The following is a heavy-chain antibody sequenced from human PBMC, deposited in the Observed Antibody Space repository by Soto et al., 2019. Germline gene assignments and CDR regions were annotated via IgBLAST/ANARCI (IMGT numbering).Heavy chain of an antibody. V-gene: IGHV5-51*01. J-gene: IGHJ4*02. CDR1: GYSFTSYW. Sequence: PGESLKISCKGSGYSFTSYWIGWVRQMPGKGLEWMRIIYPGDSDTRYSPSFQGQVTISADKSISTAYLQWSSLKASDTAMYYCARPPTDYHGLRTAVAGPQFDYWGQGTLVTVSS. CDR2: IYPGDSDT. D-gene: IGHD6-19*01. CDR3: ARPPTDYHGLRTAVAGPQFDY.